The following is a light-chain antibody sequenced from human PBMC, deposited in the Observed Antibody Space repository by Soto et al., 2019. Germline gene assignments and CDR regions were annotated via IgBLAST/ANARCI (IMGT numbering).Light chain of an antibody. J-gene: IGLJ2*01. V-gene: IGLV1-44*01. CDR2: SNN. CDR3: AAWDDGLNGQL. CDR1: TSNIGRNT. Sequence: QSVLTQSPSASGTPGQRVTISCSGGTSNIGRNTVNWYQQLPRTAPKLLIYSNNLRPSGVPDRSSGSKSGTSASLAISGLQSEDEADYYCAAWDDGLNGQLFGGGTKLTVL.